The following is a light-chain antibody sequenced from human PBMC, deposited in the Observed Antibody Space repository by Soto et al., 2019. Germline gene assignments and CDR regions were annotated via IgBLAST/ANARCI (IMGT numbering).Light chain of an antibody. CDR2: DVD. Sequence: QSALTQPRSVSGSPGQSVAISCTATSSDVGGYNYVSWYRQHPGKAPKLILYDVDKRPSGVPDRFSGSKSGNTASLTISGLQADDEADYYCCSYTVNYVAFGGGTKLTV. V-gene: IGLV2-11*01. CDR1: SSDVGGYNY. J-gene: IGLJ2*01. CDR3: CSYTVNYVA.